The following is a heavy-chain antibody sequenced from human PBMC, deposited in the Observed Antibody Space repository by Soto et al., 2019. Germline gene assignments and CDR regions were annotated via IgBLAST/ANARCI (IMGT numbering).Heavy chain of an antibody. V-gene: IGHV3-9*01. D-gene: IGHD3-3*01. Sequence: DVQLVESGGGLVQPGRSLRLSCAASGVTFDDYAMHWVRQAPGKGLEWVSGISWNSGSIGYADSVKGRFTISRDNAKNSLYLQMNSLRAEDTALYYSAKDVMSGFHSLDYWGQGTLGTVSS. J-gene: IGHJ4*02. CDR2: ISWNSGSI. CDR1: GVTFDDYA. CDR3: AKDVMSGFHSLDY.